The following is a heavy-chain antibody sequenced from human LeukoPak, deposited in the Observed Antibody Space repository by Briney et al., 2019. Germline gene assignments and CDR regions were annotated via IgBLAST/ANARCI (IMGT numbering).Heavy chain of an antibody. D-gene: IGHD1-14*01. Sequence: GGSLRLSCAASGFTFNDYAMHWVRQAPGKGLEWVSGISWNSGSIGYADSVKGRFTISRDNGKNSLYLQMNSLRAEDTALYYCAKAGTEYYFDYWGQGTLVTVSS. J-gene: IGHJ4*02. CDR1: GFTFNDYA. CDR2: ISWNSGSI. V-gene: IGHV3-9*01. CDR3: AKAGTEYYFDY.